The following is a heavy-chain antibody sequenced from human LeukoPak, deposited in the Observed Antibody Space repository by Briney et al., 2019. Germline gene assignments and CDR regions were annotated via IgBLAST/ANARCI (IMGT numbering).Heavy chain of an antibody. Sequence: ASVKVSCKASGYTFTSYGISWVRQAPGQGLEWMGWISAYNGNTNYAQKLQGRVTMTTDISTSTAYMELTSLRSDDTAVYYCARDWDSRNDYFDPWGQGTLVIVSS. CDR3: ARDWDSRNDYFDP. CDR1: GYTFTSYG. CDR2: ISAYNGNT. D-gene: IGHD1-1*01. V-gene: IGHV1-18*01. J-gene: IGHJ4*02.